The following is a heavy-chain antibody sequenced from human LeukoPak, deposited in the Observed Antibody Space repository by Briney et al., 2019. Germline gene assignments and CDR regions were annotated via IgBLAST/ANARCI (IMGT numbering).Heavy chain of an antibody. Sequence: PGGSLRLSCAASGFTFSSYAMTWVRQAPGKGLEWVSGISGSGDGTFYADSVKGRFTISRDNSKNALYLQMNSLRAEDMAVYYCATCRNGYNLLDYWGQGTLVTVSS. V-gene: IGHV3-23*01. CDR3: ATCRNGYNLLDY. CDR1: GFTFSSYA. D-gene: IGHD5-24*01. J-gene: IGHJ4*02. CDR2: ISGSGDGT.